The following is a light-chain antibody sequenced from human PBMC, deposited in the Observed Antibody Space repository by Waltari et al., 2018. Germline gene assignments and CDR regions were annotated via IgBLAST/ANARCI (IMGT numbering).Light chain of an antibody. J-gene: IGLJ3*02. CDR3: HSRKGRDNQVV. V-gene: IGLV3-19*01. Sequence: SSELTQGPDVSVALGQTVKITCQGDSLRTSYASWYQVKPGQAPVLVLFGKEKRPSGIQDRISGYSSGTTSSLTITGAQAEDEADYYCHSRKGRDNQVVFGGGTKLTVL. CDR2: GKE. CDR1: SLRTSY.